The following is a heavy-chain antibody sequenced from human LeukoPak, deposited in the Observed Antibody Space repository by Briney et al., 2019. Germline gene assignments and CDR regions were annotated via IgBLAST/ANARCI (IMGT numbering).Heavy chain of an antibody. CDR3: AKVAGYSYVGVYYFDY. Sequence: PGGSLRLSCAASGVTFSSYAMNWVRQAPGKGLEWVPAISGSSGSTYYADSVKGRFTISRDNSKNTLYLQMNSLRAEDTAVYYCAKVAGYSYVGVYYFDYWGQGTLVTVSS. J-gene: IGHJ4*02. V-gene: IGHV3-23*01. D-gene: IGHD5-18*01. CDR2: ISGSSGST. CDR1: GVTFSSYA.